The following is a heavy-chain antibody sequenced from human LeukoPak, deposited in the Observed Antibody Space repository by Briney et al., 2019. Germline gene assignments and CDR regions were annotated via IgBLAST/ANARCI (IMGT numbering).Heavy chain of an antibody. D-gene: IGHD3-10*01. CDR3: ARDGSMVRDGMDV. V-gene: IGHV3-66*01. J-gene: IGHJ6*02. Sequence: GGSLRLSCAASGFTVSNNYMSWVRQAPGKGLEWVSVIYSGGSTYYADSVKGRFTISRDNAKNSLYLQMNSLRAEDTAVYYCARDGSMVRDGMDVWGQGTTVTVSS. CDR1: GFTVSNNY. CDR2: IYSGGST.